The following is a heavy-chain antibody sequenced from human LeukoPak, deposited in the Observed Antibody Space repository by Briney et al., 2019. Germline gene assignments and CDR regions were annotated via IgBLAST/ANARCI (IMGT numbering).Heavy chain of an antibody. D-gene: IGHD3-10*01. CDR3: AKDSGSGSYYYYYMDV. V-gene: IGHV3-21*04. CDR1: GFTFSSYS. Sequence: GGSLRLSSAASGFTFSSYSMNWVRQAPGKGLEWVSSISSSSSYIYYADSVKGRFTISRDNAKNSLYLQMNSLRAEDTALYYCAKDSGSGSYYYYYMDVWGKGTTVTVSS. CDR2: ISSSSSYI. J-gene: IGHJ6*03.